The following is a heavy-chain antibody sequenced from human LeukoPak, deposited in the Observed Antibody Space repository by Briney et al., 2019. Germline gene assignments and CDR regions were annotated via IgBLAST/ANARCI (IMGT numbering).Heavy chain of an antibody. CDR2: ISYDGSNK. CDR1: GFTFSSYG. D-gene: IGHD1-26*01. CDR3: TKEDSGSYDALDY. V-gene: IGHV3-30*18. Sequence: PGGSLRLSCAASGFTFSSYGMHWVRQAPGKGLEWVAVISYDGSNKYYADSVKGRFTISRDNSKNTLYLQMNSLRAEDTAVYYCTKEDSGSYDALDYRGQGTLVTVSS. J-gene: IGHJ4*02.